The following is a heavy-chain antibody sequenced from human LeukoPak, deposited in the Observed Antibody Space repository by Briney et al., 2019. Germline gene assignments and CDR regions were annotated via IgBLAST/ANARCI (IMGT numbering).Heavy chain of an antibody. CDR1: GFTASSNY. CDR2: IYSGGST. Sequence: GGSLRLSCAASGFTASSNYMSWVRQAPGKGLEWVSVIYSGGSTYYADSVKGRFTISRDNSKNTLYLQMNSLRAEDTAVYYCARVYYDSSGYYPFDYWGQGTLVTVSS. J-gene: IGHJ4*02. V-gene: IGHV3-53*01. CDR3: ARVYYDSSGYYPFDY. D-gene: IGHD3-22*01.